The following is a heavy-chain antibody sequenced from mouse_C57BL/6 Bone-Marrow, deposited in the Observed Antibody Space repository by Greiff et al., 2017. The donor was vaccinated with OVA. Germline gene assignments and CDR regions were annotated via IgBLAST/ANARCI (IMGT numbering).Heavy chain of an antibody. CDR1: GYTFTSYW. CDR2: IDPSDSYT. Sequence: QVQLQQSGAELVKPGASVKLSCKASGYTFTSYWMQWVKQRPGQGLEWIGKIDPSDSYTNYNQKFKGKATLTVDTSSSTAYMQLSSLTSEDSAVYYCASAVFAYWGQGTLVTVSA. CDR3: ASAVFAY. V-gene: IGHV1-50*01. J-gene: IGHJ3*01.